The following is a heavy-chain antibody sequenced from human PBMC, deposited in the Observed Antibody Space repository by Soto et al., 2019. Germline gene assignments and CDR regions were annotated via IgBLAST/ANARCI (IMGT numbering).Heavy chain of an antibody. CDR3: ARAPETYYAFWSGPSGYYYGMDV. CDR1: GGPFSGYY. J-gene: IGHJ6*02. V-gene: IGHV4-34*01. D-gene: IGHD3-3*01. Sequence: SETLSLTCAVYGGPFSGYYWSWIRQPPGKGLEWIGEINHSGSTNYNPSLKSRVTISVDTSKNQFSLKLSSVTAADTAVYYCARAPETYYAFWSGPSGYYYGMDVWGQGTTVTVSS. CDR2: INHSGST.